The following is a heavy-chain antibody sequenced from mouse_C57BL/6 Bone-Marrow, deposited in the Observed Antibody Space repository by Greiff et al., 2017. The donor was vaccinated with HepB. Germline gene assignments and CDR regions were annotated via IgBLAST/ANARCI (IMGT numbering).Heavy chain of an antibody. CDR2: IWSGGSK. CDR3: ARYSSLYAMDY. CDR1: GFSLTSYG. Sequence: VQLQESGPGLVQPSQCLSITCTASGFSLTSYGVHWVRQSPGKGLEWLGVIWSGGSKDYNAAFISRLSISKDNSKSQVFFKMNSQQADDTAIYYCARYSSLYAMDYWGQGTSVTVSS. D-gene: IGHD1-1*01. V-gene: IGHV2-2*01. J-gene: IGHJ4*01.